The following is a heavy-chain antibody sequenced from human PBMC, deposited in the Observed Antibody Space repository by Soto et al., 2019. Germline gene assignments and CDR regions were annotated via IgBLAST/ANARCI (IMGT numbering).Heavy chain of an antibody. CDR3: ARDLGYGSRASVNHYLDY. V-gene: IGHV3-7*01. Sequence: GGSLRLSCAASGFTFGSYWMSWVRQAPGKGPEWLATIKWDASEKKYVDSVKGRFTTSRDNAKNALYLQMDSLRAEDTAVYYCARDLGYGSRASVNHYLDYWGQGTLVTVSS. CDR2: IKWDASEK. J-gene: IGHJ4*01. CDR1: GFTFGSYW. D-gene: IGHD3-10*01.